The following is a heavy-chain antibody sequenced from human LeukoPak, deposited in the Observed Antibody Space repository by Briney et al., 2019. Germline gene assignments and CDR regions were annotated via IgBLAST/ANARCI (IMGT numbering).Heavy chain of an antibody. CDR2: IIPIFGTA. J-gene: IGHJ1*01. D-gene: IGHD3-16*01. CDR1: GGTFSSYV. CDR3: ARGKLGSSPAGPQYFQH. Sequence: SVKVSCKASGGTFSSYVISWVRQAPGQGLEWMGGIIPIFGTANYAQKFQGRVTITADESTSTAYMELSSLRSEDTAVYYCARGKLGSSPAGPQYFQHWGQGTLVTVSS. V-gene: IGHV1-69*13.